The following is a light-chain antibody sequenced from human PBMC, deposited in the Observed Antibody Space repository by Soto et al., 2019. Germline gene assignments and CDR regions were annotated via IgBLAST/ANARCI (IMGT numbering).Light chain of an antibody. Sequence: VLTQSPGTLSLSPGERATLSCRASQSVSSSYLAWYQQKPGQAPRLLIYGASSRATGIPDRFSGSGSGTDFTLTISRLEPEDFAVYYCQQYGSSWTFGQGTMVEI. V-gene: IGKV3-20*01. CDR1: QSVSSSY. J-gene: IGKJ1*01. CDR3: QQYGSSWT. CDR2: GAS.